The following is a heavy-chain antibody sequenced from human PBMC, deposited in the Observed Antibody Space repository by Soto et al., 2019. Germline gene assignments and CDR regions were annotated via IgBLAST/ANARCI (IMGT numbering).Heavy chain of an antibody. Sequence: QVQLVQSGAEVKKPGSSVKVSCKASGGAFSSYTISWVRQATGQGLAWMGRIIPILGIANYAQKFQGRVTITADKSTSTAYMELSSLRSEDTAVYYCARDYSSSYYYYYMDVWGKGTTVTVSS. CDR1: GGAFSSYT. V-gene: IGHV1-69*08. CDR2: IIPILGIA. J-gene: IGHJ6*03. CDR3: ARDYSSSYYYYYMDV. D-gene: IGHD6-6*01.